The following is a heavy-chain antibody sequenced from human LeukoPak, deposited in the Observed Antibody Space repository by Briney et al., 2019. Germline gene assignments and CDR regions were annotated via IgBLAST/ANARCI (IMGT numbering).Heavy chain of an antibody. CDR2: INHSGST. V-gene: IGHV4-34*01. D-gene: IGHD3-10*01. Sequence: SGTLSLTCAVYGGSFSGYYWSWIRQPPGKGLEWIGEINHSGSTNYNPSLKSRVTISVDTSKNQFSLKLSSVTAADTAVYYCARSIWFGELSYYFDYWGQGTLVTVSS. CDR3: ARSIWFGELSYYFDY. CDR1: GGSFSGYY. J-gene: IGHJ4*02.